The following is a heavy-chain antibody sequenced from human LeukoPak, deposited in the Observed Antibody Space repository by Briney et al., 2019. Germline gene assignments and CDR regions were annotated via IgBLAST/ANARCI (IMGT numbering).Heavy chain of an antibody. D-gene: IGHD7-27*01. J-gene: IGHJ4*02. V-gene: IGHV4-61*01. CDR3: ARTTPNWGIFDY. CDR1: GVSVSSGSYY. Sequence: SETLSLTCTVSGVSVSSGSYYWSWIRQPPGKGLEWIGYIYYSGSTNYNPSLKSRVTISVDTSKNQFSLKLSSVTAADTAVYYCARTTPNWGIFDYWGQGTLVTVSS. CDR2: IYYSGST.